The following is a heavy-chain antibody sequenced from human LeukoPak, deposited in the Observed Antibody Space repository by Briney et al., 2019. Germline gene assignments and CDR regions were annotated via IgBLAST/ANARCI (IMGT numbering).Heavy chain of an antibody. CDR2: ISSSGNYI. CDR1: GFTFSTHS. CDR3: ARELVVGRPFDY. J-gene: IGHJ4*02. V-gene: IGHV3-21*01. Sequence: GGSLRLSCVASGFTFSTHSMDWIRQAPGKGLEWVSSISSSGNYIYYADSVKGRFIISRDNPKNSLYLQMSSLRAEDTAVYFSARELVVGRPFDYWGQGTLVTVSS. D-gene: IGHD6-13*01.